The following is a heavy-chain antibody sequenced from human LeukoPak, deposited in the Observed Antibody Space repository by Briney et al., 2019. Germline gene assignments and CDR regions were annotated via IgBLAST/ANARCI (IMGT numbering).Heavy chain of an antibody. Sequence: ASVKVSCKASGYTFTGYYMHWVRQAPGQGLEWMGWINPNSGGTNYAQKFQGRVTMTRDTSISTAYMELSRLRSDDTAVYYCARLGWYVRRNEGDYWGQETLVTVSS. D-gene: IGHD6-19*01. CDR1: GYTFTGYY. CDR2: INPNSGGT. V-gene: IGHV1-2*02. J-gene: IGHJ4*02. CDR3: ARLGWYVRRNEGDY.